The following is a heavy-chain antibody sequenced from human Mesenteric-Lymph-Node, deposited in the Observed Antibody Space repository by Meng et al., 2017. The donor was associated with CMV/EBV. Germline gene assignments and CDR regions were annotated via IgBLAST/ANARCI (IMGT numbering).Heavy chain of an antibody. CDR2: ISSSSSYI. J-gene: IGHJ3*02. V-gene: IGHV3-21*01. Sequence: LSLTCAASGFTFSSYSMNWVRQAPGKGLEWVSSISSSSSYIYYADSVEGRFTISRDNAKNSLYLQMNSLRAEDTAVYYCARGVVLGAFDIWGQGTMVTVSS. CDR1: GFTFSSYS. CDR3: ARGVVLGAFDI. D-gene: IGHD2-15*01.